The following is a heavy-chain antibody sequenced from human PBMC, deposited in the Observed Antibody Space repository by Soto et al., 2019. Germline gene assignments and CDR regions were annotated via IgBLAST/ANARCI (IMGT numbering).Heavy chain of an antibody. J-gene: IGHJ6*02. CDR1: GFSLSTYN. Sequence: GGSLRLSCAASGFSLSTYNMNWVRQAPGKGLEWVSYISSSSVTIYYADSVKGRFTISRDNAENSLYLQMSSLRDEDTAVYYCARDLLISDFSYYTMEVWGQGTTVTVSS. CDR3: ARDLLISDFSYYTMEV. D-gene: IGHD2-21*01. V-gene: IGHV3-48*02. CDR2: ISSSSVTI.